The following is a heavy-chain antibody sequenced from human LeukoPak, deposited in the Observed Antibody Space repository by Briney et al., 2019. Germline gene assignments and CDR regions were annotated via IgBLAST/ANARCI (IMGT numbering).Heavy chain of an antibody. V-gene: IGHV3-74*01. CDR1: GFTFSSYW. J-gene: IGHJ4*02. CDR3: ARDGPGTGFYFDY. Sequence: GGSLRLSCAASGFTFSSYWMHWVRQAPGKGLVWVSRISSDGSSTTYADSVKGRFTISRDNAKNTLYLQMNSLRAEDTAVYYCARDGPGTGFYFDYWGQGTLVTVSS. CDR2: ISSDGSST. D-gene: IGHD3/OR15-3a*01.